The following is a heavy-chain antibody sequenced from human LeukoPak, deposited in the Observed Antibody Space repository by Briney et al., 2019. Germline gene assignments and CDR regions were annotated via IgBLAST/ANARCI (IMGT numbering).Heavy chain of an antibody. J-gene: IGHJ6*03. V-gene: IGHV3-11*01. CDR2: ISSGGSSK. Sequence: GGSLRLSCAASGFTFSDYYMTWIRQAPGKGLEWVSYISSGGSSKYYTDSVKGRFTISRDDANNSLYLQMNSLRAEGTAVYYCAKSIRAYYYMDVWGKGTTVTVSS. CDR1: GFTFSDYY. CDR3: AKSIRAYYYMDV.